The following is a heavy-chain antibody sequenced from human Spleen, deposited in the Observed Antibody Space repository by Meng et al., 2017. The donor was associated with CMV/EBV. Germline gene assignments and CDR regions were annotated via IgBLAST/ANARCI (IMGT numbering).Heavy chain of an antibody. CDR3: AGSSWYGENYFDS. CDR2: IYYSGST. D-gene: IGHD6-13*01. J-gene: IGHJ4*02. CDR1: GGSISSGGYY. Sequence: SETLSLTCTVSGGSISSGGYYWSWIRQHPGKGLEWIGYIYYSGSTYYNPSLKSRVIISVDMSKNQFSLKLNSVTAADTAVYYCAGSSWYGENYFDSWGQGTPVTVSS. V-gene: IGHV4-31*03.